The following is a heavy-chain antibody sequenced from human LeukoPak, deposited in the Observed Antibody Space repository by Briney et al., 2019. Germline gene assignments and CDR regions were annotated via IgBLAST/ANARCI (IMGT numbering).Heavy chain of an antibody. V-gene: IGHV1-24*01. J-gene: IGHJ1*01. CDR3: ATGPLGQLVARDEYFQH. CDR2: FDPEDGET. CDR1: RYTLTELS. D-gene: IGHD6-6*01. Sequence: ASVKVSCKVSRYTLTELSMHWVRQAPGKGRDWMGGFDPEDGETIYAQKFQGRVTMTEDTSTDTAYMELSSLRSEDTAVYYCATGPLGQLVARDEYFQHWGQGTLVTVSS.